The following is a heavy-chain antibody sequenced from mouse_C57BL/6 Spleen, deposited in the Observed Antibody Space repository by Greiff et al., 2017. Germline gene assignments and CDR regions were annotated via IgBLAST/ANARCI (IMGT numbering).Heavy chain of an antibody. Sequence: VQLQQSGPELVKPGASVKISCQASGYAFSSSWMNSVKSRPGNGLAWIGRIYPGDGVTNYNWKFKGKATLTADKSYSTAYMQLSSLASEDSAVYFCASQRDDGCYQDFDVWDTGTTVTVCS. CDR1: GYAFSSSW. CDR3: ASQRDDGCYQDFDV. D-gene: IGHD2-3*01. V-gene: IGHV1-82*01. J-gene: IGHJ1*03. CDR2: IYPGDGVT.